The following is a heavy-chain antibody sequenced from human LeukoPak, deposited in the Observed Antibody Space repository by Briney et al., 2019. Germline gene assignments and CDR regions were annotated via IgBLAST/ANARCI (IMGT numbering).Heavy chain of an antibody. CDR3: ARGLGTLNYGDYDAFDI. V-gene: IGHV3-13*01. CDR1: GFTFSSYD. CDR2: IGTAGDT. J-gene: IGHJ3*02. Sequence: GGSLRLSCAASGFTFSSYDMHWVRQATGKGLEWVSAIGTAGDTYYPGSVKGRFTISRENAKNSLYLQMNSLRAGDTAVYYCARGLGTLNYGDYDAFDIWGQGTMVTVSS. D-gene: IGHD4-17*01.